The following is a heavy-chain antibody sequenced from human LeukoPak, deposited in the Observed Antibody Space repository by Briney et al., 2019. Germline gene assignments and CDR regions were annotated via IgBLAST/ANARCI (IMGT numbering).Heavy chain of an antibody. CDR3: AKDGEIAALPSNWFDP. CDR2: ISWNSGSI. J-gene: IGHJ5*02. D-gene: IGHD6-6*01. CDR1: GFTFSSYA. Sequence: SGGSLRLSCAASGFTFSSYAMSWVRQAPGKGLEWVSGISWNSGSIGYADSVKGRFTISRDNAKNSLYLQMNSLRAEDTALYYCAKDGEIAALPSNWFDPWGQGTLVTVSS. V-gene: IGHV3-9*01.